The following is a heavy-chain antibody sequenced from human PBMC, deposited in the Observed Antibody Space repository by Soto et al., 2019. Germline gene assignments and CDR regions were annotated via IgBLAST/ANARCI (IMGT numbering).Heavy chain of an antibody. CDR2: IYYSGST. V-gene: IGHV4-30-4*01. D-gene: IGHD2-8*01. CDR3: ARFGSILYSSAFDI. Sequence: PSETLSLTCTVSGGSISSGDYYWSWIRQPPGKGLEWIGYIYYSGSTYYNPSLKSRVTISVDTSKNQFSLKLSSVTAADTAVYYCARFGSILYSSAFDIWGQGTMVTVSS. CDR1: GGSISSGDYY. J-gene: IGHJ3*02.